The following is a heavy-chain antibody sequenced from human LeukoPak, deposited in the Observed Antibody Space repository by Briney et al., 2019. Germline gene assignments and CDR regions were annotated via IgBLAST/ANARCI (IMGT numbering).Heavy chain of an antibody. V-gene: IGHV3-23*01. Sequence: TGGSLRPSCAASGLTFSNFAMTWVRQAPGKGLEWVSTISASGGVTHYADSVKGRFTISRDNSKDTLYLQMNSLRAEDTAVYYCAGRSSSTWYYFEYWGQGTLVTVSS. J-gene: IGHJ4*02. D-gene: IGHD6-13*01. CDR1: GLTFSNFA. CDR3: AGRSSSTWYYFEY. CDR2: ISASGGVT.